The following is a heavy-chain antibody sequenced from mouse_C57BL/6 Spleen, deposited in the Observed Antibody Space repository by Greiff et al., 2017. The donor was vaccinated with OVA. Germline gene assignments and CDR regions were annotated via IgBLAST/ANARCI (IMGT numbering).Heavy chain of an antibody. J-gene: IGHJ3*01. CDR1: GYTFTSYW. V-gene: IGHV1-50*01. CDR2: IDPSDSYT. CDR3: SLYYGNYAWFAY. D-gene: IGHD2-1*01. Sequence: QVQLKQPGAELVKPGASVKLSCKASGYTFTSYWMQWVKQRPGQGLEWIGEIDPSDSYTNYNQKFKGKATLTVDTSSSTAYMQLSSLTSEDSAVYYCSLYYGNYAWFAYWGQGTLVTVSA.